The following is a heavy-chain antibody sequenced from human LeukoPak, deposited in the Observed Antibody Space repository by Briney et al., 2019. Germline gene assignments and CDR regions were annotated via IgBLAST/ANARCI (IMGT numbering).Heavy chain of an antibody. J-gene: IGHJ4*02. D-gene: IGHD6-13*01. CDR1: GFTFSNYA. V-gene: IGHV3-23*01. Sequence: GGSLRLSCAASGFTFSNYAVSWVRQAPGKGLEWVSAISGSGGDTYYADSVKGRFTISRDNSKNTLYLQMNSLRAEDTALYYCARDNTVAAVGTGDYWGQGTLVTVSS. CDR3: ARDNTVAAVGTGDY. CDR2: ISGSGGDT.